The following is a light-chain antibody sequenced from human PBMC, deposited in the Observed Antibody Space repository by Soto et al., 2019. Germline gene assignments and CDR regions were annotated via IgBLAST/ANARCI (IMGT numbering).Light chain of an antibody. Sequence: QSVLTQPPSVSAAPGQKGTISFSGSSSNIGNNYVSWYQQLPGTAPKLLIYDNNKRPSGIPDRFSGSKSGTSATLGITGLQTGDEADYYCGTWDSSLSAVFGGGTKVTVL. CDR3: GTWDSSLSAV. V-gene: IGLV1-51*01. CDR1: SSNIGNNY. CDR2: DNN. J-gene: IGLJ3*02.